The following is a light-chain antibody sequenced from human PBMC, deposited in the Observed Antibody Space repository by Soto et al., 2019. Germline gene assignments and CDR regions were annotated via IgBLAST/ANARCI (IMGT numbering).Light chain of an antibody. J-gene: IGLJ1*01. CDR3: SSYTSSSTYV. Sequence: SALPQPASLSGSPGQSITISCTGTSSDVGGYNYVSWYQQHPGKAPKLMIYDVSNRPSGVFNRFSGSKSGNTASLTISGLQAEDEADYYCSSYTSSSTYVFGTGTKVTVL. CDR2: DVS. CDR1: SSDVGGYNY. V-gene: IGLV2-14*01.